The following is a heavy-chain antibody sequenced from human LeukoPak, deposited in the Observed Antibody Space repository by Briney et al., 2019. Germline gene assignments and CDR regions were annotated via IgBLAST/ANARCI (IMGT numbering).Heavy chain of an antibody. Sequence: GGSLRLSCAASGFTFSSYAMSWVRRAPGKGLEWVSAISGSGGSTYYADSVKGRFTISRDNSKNTLYLQMNSLRAEDTAVYYCAKADSSGWYGYWGQGTLVTVSS. V-gene: IGHV3-23*01. CDR3: AKADSSGWYGY. J-gene: IGHJ4*02. CDR1: GFTFSSYA. CDR2: ISGSGGST. D-gene: IGHD6-19*01.